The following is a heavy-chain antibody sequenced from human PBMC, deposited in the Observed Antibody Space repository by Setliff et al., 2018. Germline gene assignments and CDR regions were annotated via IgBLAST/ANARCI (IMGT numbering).Heavy chain of an antibody. CDR1: GASVRSHY. Sequence: PSETLSLTCTVSGASVRSHYWSWIRQSPEKGLEWIGFFFYSGDTKSNPSLKSRVTMSVDTSKNQFSLKLNSVTAADTAVYYCARDRTYYGSGTYTRYFDYWGQGTLGTVSS. D-gene: IGHD3-10*01. V-gene: IGHV4-59*02. CDR2: FFYSGDT. J-gene: IGHJ4*02. CDR3: ARDRTYYGSGTYTRYFDY.